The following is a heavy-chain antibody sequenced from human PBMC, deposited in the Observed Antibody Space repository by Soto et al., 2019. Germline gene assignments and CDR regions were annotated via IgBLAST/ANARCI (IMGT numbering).Heavy chain of an antibody. D-gene: IGHD2-21*01. CDR2: MNPNTGNI. CDR1: EDTFTHYD. CDR3: VRRVASGHRSWFDP. J-gene: IGHJ5*02. V-gene: IGHV1-8*02. Sequence: QVELVQSGAEVKKPGASVKVSCQASEDTFTHYDINWVRQATGQGLEWMGWMNPNTGNIDYAHKFQGRLTMTRDTSTRTVYMELCSLRSDDTAVYYCVRRVASGHRSWFDPWGQGTLVTVSS.